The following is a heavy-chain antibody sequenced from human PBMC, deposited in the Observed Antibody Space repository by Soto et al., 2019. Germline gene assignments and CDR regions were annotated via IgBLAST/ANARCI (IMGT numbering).Heavy chain of an antibody. CDR1: GSTFTNCC. Sequence: ASVKASCKASGSTFTNCCINWRTLAPAQELEWMAWTSALSGDTNYAQPFRDRDTMTTDTSTTTAYLELSSLLSYDTPVYYCARTSRMIVLPPPQWG. CDR2: TSALSGDT. D-gene: IGHD3-22*01. V-gene: IGHV1-18*01. CDR3: ARTSRMIVLPPPQ. J-gene: IGHJ6*01.